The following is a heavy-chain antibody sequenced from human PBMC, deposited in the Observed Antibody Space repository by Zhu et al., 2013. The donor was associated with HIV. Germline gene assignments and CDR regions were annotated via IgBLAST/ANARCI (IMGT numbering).Heavy chain of an antibody. J-gene: IGHJ4*02. CDR1: GFTFSSSA. Sequence: QLVQSGPEVKKPGTSVKVSCKASGFTFSSSAMQWVRQARGQRLEWIGWIVVGSGNTNYAQKFQERVTVTRDMSTSTAYMELSSLRSEDTAVYYCAAAEFYDYVWGTYRADYWGQGTLVTVSS. D-gene: IGHD3-16*02. V-gene: IGHV1-58*02. CDR3: AAAEFYDYVWGTYRADY. CDR2: IVVGSGNT.